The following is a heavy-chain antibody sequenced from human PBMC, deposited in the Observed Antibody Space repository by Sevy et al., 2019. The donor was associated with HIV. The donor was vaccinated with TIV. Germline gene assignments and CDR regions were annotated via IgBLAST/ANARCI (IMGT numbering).Heavy chain of an antibody. V-gene: IGHV1-18*04. D-gene: IGHD3-3*01. Sequence: ASVKVSCKASGYTFTSYGISWVRQAPGQGLEWMGWISAYNGNTNYAQKLQGRVTMTTDTSTGTAYMELRSLRSDDTAVCYCAGDRPGDYDCWSGYLNDFDYWGQGTLVTVSS. J-gene: IGHJ4*02. CDR1: GYTFTSYG. CDR3: AGDRPGDYDCWSGYLNDFDY. CDR2: ISAYNGNT.